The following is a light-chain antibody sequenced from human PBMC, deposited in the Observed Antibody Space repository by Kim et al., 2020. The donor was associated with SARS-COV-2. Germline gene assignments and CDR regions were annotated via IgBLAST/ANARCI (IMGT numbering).Light chain of an antibody. CDR1: SLRKYY. J-gene: IGLJ3*02. CDR3: HSRDSSGNV. Sequence: SSELTQDPAVSVALGQTVRITCQGDSLRKYYAAWYQQKPGQAPITVIYDENNRPSGIPDRFSGSTSGDTATLTITGAQAEDEADYYCHSRDSSGNVFGGGTKLAVL. V-gene: IGLV3-19*01. CDR2: DEN.